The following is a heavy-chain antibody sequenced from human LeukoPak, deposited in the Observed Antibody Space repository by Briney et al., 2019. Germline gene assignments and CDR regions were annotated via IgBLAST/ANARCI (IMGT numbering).Heavy chain of an antibody. D-gene: IGHD2-15*01. CDR2: FDPEDGET. CDR1: GYTLTELS. CDR3: ATRLLGYCSGGSCYRNWFDP. J-gene: IGHJ5*02. V-gene: IGHV1-24*01. Sequence: VASVKVSCKVSGYTLTELSMHWVRQAPGKGLEWMGGFDPEDGETIYAQKFQGRVTMTEDTSTDTAYMKLSSLRSEDTAVYYCATRLLGYCSGGSCYRNWFDPWGQGTLVTVSS.